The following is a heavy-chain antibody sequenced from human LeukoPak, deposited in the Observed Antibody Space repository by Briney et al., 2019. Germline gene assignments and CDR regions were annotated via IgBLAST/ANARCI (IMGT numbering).Heavy chain of an antibody. J-gene: IGHJ4*02. CDR2: IYHSGST. V-gene: IGHV4-4*02. CDR1: GGSISSSNW. Sequence: SETLSLTCAVSGGSISSSNWWSWVRQPPGKGLEWIGEIYHSGSTNYNPSLKSRVTISVDKSKNQFSLKLSSVTAADTAVYYCARGGYYYDSSGYPDYWGQGTLVTVSS. CDR3: ARGGYYYDSSGYPDY. D-gene: IGHD3-22*01.